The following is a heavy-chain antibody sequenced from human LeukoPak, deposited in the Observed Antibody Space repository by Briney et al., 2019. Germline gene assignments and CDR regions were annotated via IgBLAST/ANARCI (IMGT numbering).Heavy chain of an antibody. CDR3: ARIADSSSGGRLVDY. D-gene: IGHD6-13*01. CDR1: GFTFSDYY. V-gene: IGHV3-11*06. CDR2: ISSSSSYI. Sequence: SGGSLRLSCTASGFTFSDYYMGWIRQAPGKGLEWVSSISSSSSYIYYADSVKGRFTISRDNAKNSLYLQMNSLRAEDTAVYYCARIADSSSGGRLVDYWGQGTLVTVSS. J-gene: IGHJ4*02.